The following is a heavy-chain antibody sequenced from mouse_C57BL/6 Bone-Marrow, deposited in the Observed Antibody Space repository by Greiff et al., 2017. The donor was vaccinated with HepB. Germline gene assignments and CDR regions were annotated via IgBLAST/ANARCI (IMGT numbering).Heavy chain of an antibody. CDR3: TTWSREAMDY. V-gene: IGHV14-4*01. J-gene: IGHJ4*01. D-gene: IGHD1-1*01. CDR1: GFNIKDDY. CDR2: IDPENGDT. Sequence: VQLQQSGAELVRPGASVKLSCTASGFNIKDDYMHWVKQRPEQGLEWIGWIDPENGDTEYASKFQGKATITADTSSNTAYLQLSSLTSEDTAVYYCTTWSREAMDYGGQGTSVTVSS.